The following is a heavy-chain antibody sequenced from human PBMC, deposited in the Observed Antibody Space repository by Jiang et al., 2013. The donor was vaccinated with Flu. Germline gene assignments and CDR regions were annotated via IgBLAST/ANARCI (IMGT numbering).Heavy chain of an antibody. CDR3: ARFQPRLTFFGLVVPGTSVFDF. CDR2: IYWDDDK. Sequence: KPTQTLTLTCSFSGFSLTTSGVGVGWIRQPPGKALEFLALIYWDDDKRFSPSLKNRLTITKDTSKNQVVLTMTNFDPMDTATYYCARFQPRLTFFGLVVPGTSVFDFWGQGTLVTVSS. CDR1: GFSLTTSGVG. V-gene: IGHV2-5*02. J-gene: IGHJ4*02. D-gene: IGHD3-3*01.